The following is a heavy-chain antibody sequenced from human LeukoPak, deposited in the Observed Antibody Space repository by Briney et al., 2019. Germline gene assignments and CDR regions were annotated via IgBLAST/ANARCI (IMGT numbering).Heavy chain of an antibody. CDR3: TRGAVGYSYGYVVA. CDR2: IRSKAYGGTT. D-gene: IGHD5-18*01. V-gene: IGHV3-49*03. Sequence: GGSLRLSCAASGFTFSSYAMSWFRQAPGKGLEWVGFIRSKAYGGTTEYAASAKGRFTISRDDSKSIAYLQMNSLKTEDTAVYYCTRGAVGYSYGYVVAWGQGTLVTVSS. J-gene: IGHJ5*02. CDR1: GFTFSSYA.